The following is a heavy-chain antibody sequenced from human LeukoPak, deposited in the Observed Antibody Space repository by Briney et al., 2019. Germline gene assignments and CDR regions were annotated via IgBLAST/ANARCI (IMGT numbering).Heavy chain of an antibody. D-gene: IGHD6-19*01. CDR3: VRDHSGWSLDP. Sequence: GGSLRLSCAASGFTFSKYAMSWVRQAPGKGLEWVSTISSSGGNTFYEDSVKGRFTISRDNSKNTLYLQMNSLRVEDTAVYYCVRDHSGWSLDPWGQGTLVTVSS. J-gene: IGHJ5*02. CDR1: GFTFSKYA. V-gene: IGHV3-23*01. CDR2: ISSSGGNT.